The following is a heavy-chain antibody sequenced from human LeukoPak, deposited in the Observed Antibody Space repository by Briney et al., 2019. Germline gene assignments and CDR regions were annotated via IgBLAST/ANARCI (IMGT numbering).Heavy chain of an antibody. V-gene: IGHV3-23*01. CDR2: IRSAVETT. D-gene: IGHD3-16*01. CDR1: GFTMSHYG. Sequence: GGSLRLSCAASGFTMSHYGVSWVRQAPGKGLEWISGIRSAVETTHYADSVKGRFIISRDNSKNTLYLQMNSLRAEDTAVYYCARVRGSNWFDPWGQGALVTVSS. CDR3: ARVRGSNWFDP. J-gene: IGHJ5*02.